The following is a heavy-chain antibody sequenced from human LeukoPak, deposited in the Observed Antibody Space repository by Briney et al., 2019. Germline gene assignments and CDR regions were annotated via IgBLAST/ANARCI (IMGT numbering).Heavy chain of an antibody. Sequence: GGSLRLSCAASGFTFSSYAMHWVRQAPGKGLEWVAVISYDGSNKYYADSVKGRFTISRDNSKNTLYLQMNSLRAEDTAVYYCARGGSYLTPLGYFDYWGQGTLVTVSS. CDR3: ARGGSYLTPLGYFDY. CDR1: GFTFSSYA. CDR2: ISYDGSNK. V-gene: IGHV3-30-3*01. J-gene: IGHJ4*02. D-gene: IGHD1-26*01.